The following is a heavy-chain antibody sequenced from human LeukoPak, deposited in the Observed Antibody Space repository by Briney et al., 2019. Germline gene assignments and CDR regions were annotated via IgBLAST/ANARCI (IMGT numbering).Heavy chain of an antibody. V-gene: IGHV3-74*01. CDR3: ARALTTSATVTTGY. CDR2: INGDGSST. D-gene: IGHD4-17*01. J-gene: IGHJ4*02. Sequence: GGSLRLSCAASGFTFSSYWMHWVRHAPGKGLVWVSRINGDGSSTTYADTVKGRFTISRDNAKSTLYLQMNSPRAEDTAMYYCARALTTSATVTTGYWGQGTLVTVSS. CDR1: GFTFSSYW.